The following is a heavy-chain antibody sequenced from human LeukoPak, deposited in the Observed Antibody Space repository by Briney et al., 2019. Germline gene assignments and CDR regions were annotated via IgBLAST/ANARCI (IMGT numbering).Heavy chain of an antibody. D-gene: IGHD3-10*01. CDR3: ARGDRLLWFGELLGY. CDR2: IYYSGST. CDR1: GGSISSYY. V-gene: IGHV4-59*01. J-gene: IGHJ4*02. Sequence: SETLSLTCTVSGGSISSYYWSWIRQPPGKGLEWIGYIYYSGSTNYNPSLKSRVTISVDTSKNQFSLKLSSVTAADTAVYYCARGDRLLWFGELLGYWGQGTLVTVSS.